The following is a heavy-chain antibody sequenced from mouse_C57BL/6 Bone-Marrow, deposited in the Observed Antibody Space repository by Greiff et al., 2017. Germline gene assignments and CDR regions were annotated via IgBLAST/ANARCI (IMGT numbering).Heavy chain of an antibody. CDR2: IYPSDSET. D-gene: IGHD2-1*01. V-gene: IGHV1-61*01. CDR1: GYTFTSYR. Sequence: VQLQQPGAELVRPGSSVKLSCKASGYTFTSYRMDWVKQRPGQGLEWIGNIYPSDSETHYNQKFKDKATLTVDKSSSTAYMQLSSLTSEDSAVYYSARWTYGKSYWGQGTTRTVSS. CDR3: ARWTYGKSY. J-gene: IGHJ2*01.